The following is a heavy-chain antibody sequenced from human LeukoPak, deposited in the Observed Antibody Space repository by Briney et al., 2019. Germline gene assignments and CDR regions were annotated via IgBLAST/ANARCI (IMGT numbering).Heavy chain of an antibody. CDR2: IYHSGST. V-gene: IGHV4-30-2*01. CDR3: ARGGSPFVVVTASHDAFDI. D-gene: IGHD2-21*02. CDR1: GGSISSGGYS. Sequence: SETLSLTCAVSGGSISSGGYSWSWIRQPPGKGLDWIGYIYHSGSTYYNPSLKSRVTISVDRSKNQFSLKLSSVTAADTAVYYCARGGSPFVVVTASHDAFDIWGQGTMVTVSS. J-gene: IGHJ3*02.